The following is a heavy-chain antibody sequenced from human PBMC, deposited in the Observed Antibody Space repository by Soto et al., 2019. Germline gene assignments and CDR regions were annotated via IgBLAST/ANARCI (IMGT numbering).Heavy chain of an antibody. CDR2: ISAYNGNT. Sequence: ASVKVSCKASGCTFTSYGISWVRQAPGQGLEWMGWISAYNGNTNYAQKLQGRVTMTTDTSTSTAYMELRSLRSDDTAVYYCARDLYGSGSYPYYHGMDVWGQGTTVTVSS. D-gene: IGHD3-10*01. J-gene: IGHJ6*02. CDR3: ARDLYGSGSYPYYHGMDV. V-gene: IGHV1-18*01. CDR1: GCTFTSYG.